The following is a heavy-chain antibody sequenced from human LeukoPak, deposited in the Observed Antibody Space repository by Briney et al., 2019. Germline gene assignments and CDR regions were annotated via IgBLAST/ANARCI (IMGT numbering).Heavy chain of an antibody. J-gene: IGHJ3*02. Sequence: ASETLSLTRTFSGGSISSDYWSWIRQPPGKGLEWIGYIYYSGSTNYNPSLKSRVTISVDTSKNQFSLKLSSVTAADTAVYYCASMNYMIWYSSSWYTDGDAFDIWGQGTMVTVSS. CDR2: IYYSGST. V-gene: IGHV4-59*08. D-gene: IGHD6-13*01. CDR1: GGSISSDY. CDR3: ASMNYMIWYSSSWYTDGDAFDI.